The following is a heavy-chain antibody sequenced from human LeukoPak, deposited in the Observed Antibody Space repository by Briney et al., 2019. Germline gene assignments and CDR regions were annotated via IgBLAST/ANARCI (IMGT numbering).Heavy chain of an antibody. CDR2: IRSKAYGGTT. CDR1: GFTFGDYA. J-gene: IGHJ4*02. CDR3: ARGGVYCSSVSCSVDY. V-gene: IGHV3-49*03. Sequence: GGSLRLSCTASGFTFGDYAMSWFRQAPGKGLEWVGFIRSKAYGGTTENAASVKGRFTISRDDSKSIAYLQMNSLKTEDTAVYYCARGGVYCSSVSCSVDYWGQGILVTVSS. D-gene: IGHD2-2*01.